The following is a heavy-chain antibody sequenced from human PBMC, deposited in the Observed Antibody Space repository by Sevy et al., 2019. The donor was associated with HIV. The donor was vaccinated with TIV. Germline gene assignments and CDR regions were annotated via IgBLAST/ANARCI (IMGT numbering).Heavy chain of an antibody. CDR1: GFTFSNYW. D-gene: IGHD6-13*01. CDR3: ARWGVDESNSWSYYFDS. V-gene: IGHV3-7*01. CDR2: IKPDGSEK. J-gene: IGHJ4*02. Sequence: GGSLRLSCAASGFTFSNYWMNWVRQAPGKGLEWVANIKPDGSEKSYVDSVEGRFTISRDNAKNSLYLQMNSLRAEDTALYYCARWGVDESNSWSYYFDSWGQGTLVTVSS.